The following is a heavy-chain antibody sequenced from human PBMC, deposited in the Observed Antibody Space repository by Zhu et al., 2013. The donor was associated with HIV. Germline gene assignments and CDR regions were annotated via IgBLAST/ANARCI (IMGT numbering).Heavy chain of an antibody. CDR1: GGTFSSYA. Sequence: QVQLVQSGAEVKKPGSSVKVSCKASGGTFSSYAISWVRQAPGQGLEWMGGIIPIFGTANYAQKFQGRVTITADESTSTAYMELSSLRSEDTAVYYCARGSRDDDFWSGYYIPYYYYYGMDVWGQGTTVTVSS. J-gene: IGHJ6*02. D-gene: IGHD3-3*01. CDR3: ARGSRDDDFWSGYYIPYYYYYGMDV. CDR2: IIPIFGTA. V-gene: IGHV1-69*01.